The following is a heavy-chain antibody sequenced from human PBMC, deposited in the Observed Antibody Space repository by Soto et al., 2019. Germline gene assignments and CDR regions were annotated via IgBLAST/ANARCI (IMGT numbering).Heavy chain of an antibody. J-gene: IGHJ5*02. D-gene: IGHD3-10*01. CDR3: ARDPKVTMVRGVKPGNFVWFDP. CDR2: ISAYNGNT. Sequence: ASVKASCKASGDTITSYGISCVRQAPEQGLEWMGWISAYNGNTNYAQKLQGRVTMTTDTSTSTAYMELRSLRSDDTAVYYCARDPKVTMVRGVKPGNFVWFDPWGQGTLVTVSS. CDR1: GDTITSYG. V-gene: IGHV1-18*01.